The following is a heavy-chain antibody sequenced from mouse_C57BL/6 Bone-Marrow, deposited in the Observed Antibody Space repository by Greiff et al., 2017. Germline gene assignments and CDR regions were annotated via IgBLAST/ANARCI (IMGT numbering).Heavy chain of an antibody. Sequence: QVQLLQSGPELARPWASVKLSCQAFYTFSRGVRFASRGPTYWMQWVKQTPGQGLEWIGAIYPGNGDTSYNPKFKGKGTLTADKTASTAYMQQRSLTTEDSAVYYCAMEGYSTTYYAMDYWGQGTSVTVSS. CDR2: GQGLEWIG. CDR1: YTFS. D-gene: IGHD2-5*01. J-gene: IGHJ4*01. V-gene: IGHV1-87*01. CDR3: TEDSAVYYCAMEGYSTTYYAMDY.